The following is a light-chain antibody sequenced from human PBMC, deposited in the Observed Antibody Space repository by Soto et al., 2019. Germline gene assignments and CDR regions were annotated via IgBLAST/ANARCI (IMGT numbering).Light chain of an antibody. CDR2: AAS. J-gene: IGKJ2*01. CDR1: QSISSY. CDR3: QQTYRTPYT. Sequence: DIQLTQSPSSLSASVGDRVTITCRASQSISSYLNWYQQKPGKAPKLLIYAASSLQSGVPSRFSGSGSGTDFTLTIRGLQPEDFATYYCQQTYRTPYTFGQGTKLEIK. V-gene: IGKV1-39*01.